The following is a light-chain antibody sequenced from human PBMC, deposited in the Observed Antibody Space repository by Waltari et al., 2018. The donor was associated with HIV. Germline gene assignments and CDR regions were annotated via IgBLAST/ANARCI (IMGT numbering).Light chain of an antibody. Sequence: QSALTQPASVSGSPGPSITLSCTGTSRDVGSYNLVSWYQQHPGKAPNLMIYEVSKRPSGVSNRFSGSKSGNTASLTISGLQAEDEADYYCCSYAGSSTYVFGTGTKVTVL. J-gene: IGLJ1*01. CDR2: EVS. CDR1: SRDVGSYNL. CDR3: CSYAGSSTYV. V-gene: IGLV2-23*02.